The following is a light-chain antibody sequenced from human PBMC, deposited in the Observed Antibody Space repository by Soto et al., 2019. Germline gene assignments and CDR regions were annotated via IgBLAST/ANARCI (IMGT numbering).Light chain of an antibody. CDR2: GAS. CDR1: QSVSRSY. J-gene: IGKJ5*01. Sequence: EIVLTQSPATLSLSPGERATLSCRASQSVSRSYLALYEQKPGQAPLLLIDGASSRATGIPDRFSGSGSGTAFTPPTSSLEPEDFAVYYCQQYGSSPPITFGQGTRLEI. CDR3: QQYGSSPPIT. V-gene: IGKV3-20*01.